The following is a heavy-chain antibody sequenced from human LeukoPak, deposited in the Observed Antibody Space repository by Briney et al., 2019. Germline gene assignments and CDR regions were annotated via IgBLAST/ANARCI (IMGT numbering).Heavy chain of an antibody. J-gene: IGHJ5*02. V-gene: IGHV3-74*01. D-gene: IGHD3-10*01. Sequence: GGSLRLSCAASGFTFSSYWMHWVRQAPGKGLVWVSRINSDGSSTSYADSVKGRFTISRDNAKNTLYLQMNSLRAEDTAVYYCARVTQQINMVEGFDPWGQGTLVTVSS. CDR2: INSDGSST. CDR1: GFTFSSYW. CDR3: ARVTQQINMVEGFDP.